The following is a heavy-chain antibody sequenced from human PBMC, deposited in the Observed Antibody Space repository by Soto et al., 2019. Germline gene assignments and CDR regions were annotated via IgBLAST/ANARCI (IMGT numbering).Heavy chain of an antibody. J-gene: IGHJ6*02. D-gene: IGHD6-19*01. V-gene: IGHV4-39*01. CDR2: IYYSGST. Sequence: SETLSLTCTVSGGSISSSSYYWGWIRQPPGKGLEWIGSIYYSGSTYYNPSLKSRVTISVDTSKNQFSLKLSSVTAADTAVYYCARRGREQWLADYYYYGMDVWGQGSTVT. CDR3: ARRGREQWLADYYYYGMDV. CDR1: GGSISSSSYY.